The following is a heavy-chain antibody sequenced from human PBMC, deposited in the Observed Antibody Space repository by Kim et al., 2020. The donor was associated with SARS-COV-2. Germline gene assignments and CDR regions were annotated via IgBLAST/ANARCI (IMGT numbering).Heavy chain of an antibody. J-gene: IGHJ4*02. V-gene: IGHV3-7*01. CDR2: IKRDGSEK. CDR3: ARVWYGDYGYFDC. Sequence: GGSLRLSCAASGFTFGSYWMGWVRQAPGKGLEWVANIKRDGSEKYYVDSVKGRFTISRDNTKNSLYLQMNSLRAEDTAVYYCARVWYGDYGYFDCWGQGTLVTVSS. CDR1: GFTFGSYW. D-gene: IGHD4-17*01.